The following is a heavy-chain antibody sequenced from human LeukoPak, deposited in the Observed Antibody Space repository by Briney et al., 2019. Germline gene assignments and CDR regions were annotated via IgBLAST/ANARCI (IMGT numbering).Heavy chain of an antibody. Sequence: IKSKTDGATTDYAAPVKGRFTISRDDSKNTLYLQMNSLKTEDTAVYYCTTRTMTTLILDYWGQGTLVTVSS. J-gene: IGHJ4*02. V-gene: IGHV3-15*01. D-gene: IGHD3-22*01. CDR2: IKSKTDGATT. CDR3: TTRTMTTLILDY.